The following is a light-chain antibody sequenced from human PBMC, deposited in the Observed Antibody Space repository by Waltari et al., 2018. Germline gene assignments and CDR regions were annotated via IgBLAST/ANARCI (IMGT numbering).Light chain of an antibody. CDR3: AAWDDSLSGFYV. J-gene: IGLJ1*01. CDR1: SSNIGSNY. CDR2: RNK. Sequence: QSVLTQPPSASGTPGQRVTISCSGSSSNIGSNYVSWYQQLPGTAPKLLIHRNKQRPSGVPDRFSGSKSGTSASLAISGLRSEDEADYYCAAWDDSLSGFYVFGTGTKVTVL. V-gene: IGLV1-47*01.